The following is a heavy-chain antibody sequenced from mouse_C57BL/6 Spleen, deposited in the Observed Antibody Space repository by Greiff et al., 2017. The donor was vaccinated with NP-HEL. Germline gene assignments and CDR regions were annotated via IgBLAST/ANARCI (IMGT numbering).Heavy chain of an antibody. J-gene: IGHJ2*01. D-gene: IGHD4-1*01. CDR1: GYTFTSYW. CDR2: INPSNGGT. CDR3: ARSLGSLDYFDY. Sequence: QVQLQQPGTELVKPGASVKLSCKASGYTFTSYWMHWVKQRPGQGLEWIGNINPSNGGTNYNEKFKSKATLTVDKSSSTAYNQLSSLTSEDSAVYYCARSLGSLDYFDYWGQGTTLTVSS. V-gene: IGHV1-53*01.